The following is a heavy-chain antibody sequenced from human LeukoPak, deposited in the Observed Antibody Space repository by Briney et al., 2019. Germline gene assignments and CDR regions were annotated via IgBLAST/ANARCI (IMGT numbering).Heavy chain of an antibody. CDR2: IYYSGST. Sequence: PSETLSLTCTVSGGSISSGGYYWSWIRQHPGKGLEWIGYIYYSGSTYYIPSLKSRVTISVDTSKNQFSLKLSSVTAADTAVYYCARVGYSYGYVDYWGQGTLVTVSS. CDR1: GGSISSGGYY. D-gene: IGHD5-18*01. J-gene: IGHJ4*02. CDR3: ARVGYSYGYVDY. V-gene: IGHV4-31*03.